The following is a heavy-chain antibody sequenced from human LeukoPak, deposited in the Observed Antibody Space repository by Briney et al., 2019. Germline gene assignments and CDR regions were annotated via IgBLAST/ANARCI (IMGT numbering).Heavy chain of an antibody. J-gene: IGHJ5*02. V-gene: IGHV4-30-2*01. Sequence: PSETLSLTCTVSGDSITSGAYYWSWIRQPPGKGLEWIGYIYHSGTTYYNPSLKSRATISVDRSKNQFSLKLNSVTAADTAVYYCARDNYDRSTYFYNWFDPWGQGTLVTVSS. D-gene: IGHD3-22*01. CDR1: GDSITSGAYY. CDR2: IYHSGTT. CDR3: ARDNYDRSTYFYNWFDP.